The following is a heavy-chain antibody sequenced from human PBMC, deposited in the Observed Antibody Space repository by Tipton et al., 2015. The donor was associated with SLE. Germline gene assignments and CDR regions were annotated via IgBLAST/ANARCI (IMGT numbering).Heavy chain of an antibody. J-gene: IGHJ4*02. Sequence: TLSLTCTVSGGSIRSGGYYWSWIRQHPGKGLEWIGYIYYSGSTYYNPSLKSRVTISVDTSKNQFSLKLSSVTSADTAVYYCARYYYDSTGDCLFDSWGQGTLVTVSS. CDR3: ARYYYDSTGDCLFDS. D-gene: IGHD3-22*01. CDR1: GGSIRSGGYY. V-gene: IGHV4-31*03. CDR2: IYYSGST.